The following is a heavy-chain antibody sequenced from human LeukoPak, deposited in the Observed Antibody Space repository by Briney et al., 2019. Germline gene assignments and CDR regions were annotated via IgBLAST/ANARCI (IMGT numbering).Heavy chain of an antibody. Sequence: PGGSLRLSCAASGFTFSSYAMSWVRQAPGKGLEWVSAISGSGGSTYYADSVKGRFTISRDNSKNTLYLQMNSLRAEDTAVYYCAKDRGIGYYGSGTYSHWGQGTLVTVSS. D-gene: IGHD3-10*01. CDR2: ISGSGGST. CDR3: AKDRGIGYYGSGTYSH. J-gene: IGHJ4*02. CDR1: GFTFSSYA. V-gene: IGHV3-23*01.